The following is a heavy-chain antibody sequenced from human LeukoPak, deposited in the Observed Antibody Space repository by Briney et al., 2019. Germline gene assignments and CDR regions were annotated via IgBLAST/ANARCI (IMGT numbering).Heavy chain of an antibody. CDR3: AKHLYTYYYYGLDV. V-gene: IGHV3-23*01. D-gene: IGHD4-11*01. CDR1: GFTFSSYA. CDR2: TSGSGGST. Sequence: GGSLRLSCAASGFTFSSYAMSWVRQAPGKGLEWVSATSGSGGSTYYADSVKGRFSISRDNSKNTLYLQMNSLRAEDTAVYYCAKHLYTYYYYGLDVWGQGTTVTVSS. J-gene: IGHJ6*02.